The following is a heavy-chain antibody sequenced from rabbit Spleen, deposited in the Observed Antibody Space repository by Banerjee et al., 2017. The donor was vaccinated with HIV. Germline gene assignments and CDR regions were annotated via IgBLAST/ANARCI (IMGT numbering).Heavy chain of an antibody. Sequence: QSLEESGGDLVKPGASLTLTCTASGFSLSSSDYMCWVRQAPGKGLEWISCIAGGSSGFTYSATWAKGRFTCSKTSSTTVTLQMTSLTVADTATYFCARDTGSSFSSYGMDLWGPGTLVTVS. D-gene: IGHD8-1*01. V-gene: IGHV1S40*01. J-gene: IGHJ6*01. CDR3: ARDTGSSFSSYGMDL. CDR2: IAGGSSGFT. CDR1: GFSLSSSDY.